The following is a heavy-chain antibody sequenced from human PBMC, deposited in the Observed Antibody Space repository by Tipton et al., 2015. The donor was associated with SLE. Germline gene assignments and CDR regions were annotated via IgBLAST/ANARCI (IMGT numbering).Heavy chain of an antibody. CDR1: GGSISSGSYS. J-gene: IGHJ4*02. CDR2: IYHSGST. V-gene: IGHV4-31*03. D-gene: IGHD3-16*02. CDR3: ARDRLGGVIVTTFDY. Sequence: TLSLTCTVSGGSISSGSYSWSWIRQHPGKGLEWIGHIYHSGSTFYSPSLRSRVTISVDTSKNQFSLKLSSVTAADTAVYYCARDRLGGVIVTTFDYWGQGTLVTVSS.